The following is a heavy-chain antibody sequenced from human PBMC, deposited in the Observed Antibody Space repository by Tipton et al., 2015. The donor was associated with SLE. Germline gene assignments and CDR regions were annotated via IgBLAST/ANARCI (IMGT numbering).Heavy chain of an antibody. CDR1: GGSISSYY. Sequence: TLSLTCTVSGGSISSYYWSWIRQPPGKGLEWIGRIYTSGSTNYNPSLTSRVTLSVDTSKNQFSLKLSSVTAADTAVYYCARDGAMIVPRGSFDIWGQGTIVTVSS. CDR2: IYTSGST. D-gene: IGHD3-22*01. CDR3: ARDGAMIVPRGSFDI. J-gene: IGHJ3*02. V-gene: IGHV4-4*07.